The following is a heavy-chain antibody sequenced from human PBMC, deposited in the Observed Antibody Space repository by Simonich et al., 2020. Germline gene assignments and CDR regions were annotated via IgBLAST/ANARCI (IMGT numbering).Heavy chain of an antibody. J-gene: IGHJ3*02. D-gene: IGHD2-15*01. CDR2: ISYDGSNK. Sequence: QVQLVESGGGVVQPGRSLRLSCAASGFTFSSYAMHWVRQAPGKGVGWVAVISYDGSNKYYADSGKGRCTISRDNSKNTLYLQMNSLRAEDTAVYYCAREGLLLDAFDIWGQGTMVTVSS. CDR1: GFTFSSYA. V-gene: IGHV3-30*07. CDR3: AREGLLLDAFDI.